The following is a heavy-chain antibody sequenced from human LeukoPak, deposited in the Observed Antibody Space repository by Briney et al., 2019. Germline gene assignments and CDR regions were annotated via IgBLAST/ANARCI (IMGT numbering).Heavy chain of an antibody. D-gene: IGHD3-22*01. CDR2: IIPILGIA. J-gene: IGHJ5*02. CDR3: ARDLYYYDSSGPNWFDP. V-gene: IGHV1-69*04. Sequence: SVQVSCKASVGTFSSYAISWVRQAPGQGLEWMGRIIPILGIANYAQKFQGRVTITADKSTSTAYMELSSLRAEDTAVYYCARDLYYYDSSGPNWFDPWGQGTLVTVSS. CDR1: VGTFSSYA.